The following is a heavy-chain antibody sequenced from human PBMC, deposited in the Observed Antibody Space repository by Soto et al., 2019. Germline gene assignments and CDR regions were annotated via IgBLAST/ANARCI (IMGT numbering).Heavy chain of an antibody. J-gene: IGHJ4*02. CDR3: AKDGVSWGISGTTFH. D-gene: IGHD1-7*01. V-gene: IGHV3-30*18. Sequence: VQLVESGGGVVQPGRSLRVSCAASGFTFNIYAIHWVRQAPGKGLEWVAVISYDGSKKYYADSVEGRFTVSRDNSKNTLYLQMNSLRADDTAVYYCAKDGVSWGISGTTFHWGQGTLVTVSS. CDR1: GFTFNIYA. CDR2: ISYDGSKK.